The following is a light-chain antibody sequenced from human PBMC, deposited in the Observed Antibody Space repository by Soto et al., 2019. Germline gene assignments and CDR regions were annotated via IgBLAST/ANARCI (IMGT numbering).Light chain of an antibody. CDR2: EVS. V-gene: IGLV2-8*01. Sequence: QSALTQPPSASGSPGQSVTISCTGTSSDVGGYNYVSWYQQHPGKAPKLIIYEVSKRPSGVPDRFSGSKSGNTASLTVSGLQADDEADYYCSSYAGSNIYVFGTGTKVTVL. J-gene: IGLJ1*01. CDR3: SSYAGSNIYV. CDR1: SSDVGGYNY.